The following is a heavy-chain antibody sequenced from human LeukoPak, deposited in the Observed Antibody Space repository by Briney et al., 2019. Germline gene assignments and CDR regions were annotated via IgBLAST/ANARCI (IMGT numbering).Heavy chain of an antibody. Sequence: SQTLSLTCAVSGGSINNGDYIWTWIRQPPGKGPEWIGRFHHGGSPSYNPSLQSRVTISADTSKNQFSLNLRSVADADTAVYYCARGLNTDKIDYWGQGTLVTVSS. J-gene: IGHJ4*02. CDR2: FHHGGSP. CDR1: GGSINNGDYI. V-gene: IGHV4-30-4*01. D-gene: IGHD4-17*01. CDR3: ARGLNTDKIDY.